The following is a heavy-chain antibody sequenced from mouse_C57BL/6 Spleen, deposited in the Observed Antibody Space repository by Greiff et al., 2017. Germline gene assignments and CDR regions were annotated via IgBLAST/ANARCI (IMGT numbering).Heavy chain of an antibody. V-gene: IGHV1-59*01. J-gene: IGHJ1*03. CDR1: GYTFTSYW. CDR2: IDPSDSYT. CDR3: ARECITTPVNV. Sequence: QVQLQQPGAELVRPGTSVKLSCKASGYTFTSYWMHWVKQRPGQGLEWIGSIDPSDSYTNYNQKFKGKSTLTVDKASSTAYMQLSSLTSEDSAVYYCARECITTPVNVWGTGTTVTVSS. D-gene: IGHD1-1*01.